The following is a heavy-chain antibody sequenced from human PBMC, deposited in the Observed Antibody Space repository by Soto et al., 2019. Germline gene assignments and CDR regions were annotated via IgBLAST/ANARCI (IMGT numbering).Heavy chain of an antibody. CDR1: EFTFSTYS. J-gene: IGHJ6*02. CDR3: ARDRASSGFCMDV. D-gene: IGHD5-18*01. V-gene: IGHV3-48*02. CDR2: ISSSSGTI. Sequence: VSPRLSFAAPEFTFSTYSMNWVRQAPGKGLEWLSYISSSSGTIFYADSVKGRFTISRDNAKNSLNLQMNSLRDEDTAVYYCARDRASSGFCMDVWGQGTTVTVSS.